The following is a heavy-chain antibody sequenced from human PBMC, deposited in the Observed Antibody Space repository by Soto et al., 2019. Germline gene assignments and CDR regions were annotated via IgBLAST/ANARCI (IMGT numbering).Heavy chain of an antibody. D-gene: IGHD3-22*01. CDR2: IIPIFASP. Sequence: SVKVSCKASGGTFSSYGVSWVRQAPGQGLEWMGGIIPIFASPNYAQKFQGRVTITADESTSTAYMELSSLRSEDTAVYYCARAENYYDSSAYYPPLDYWGQGTLVTVSS. V-gene: IGHV1-69*13. CDR1: GGTFSSYG. J-gene: IGHJ4*02. CDR3: ARAENYYDSSAYYPPLDY.